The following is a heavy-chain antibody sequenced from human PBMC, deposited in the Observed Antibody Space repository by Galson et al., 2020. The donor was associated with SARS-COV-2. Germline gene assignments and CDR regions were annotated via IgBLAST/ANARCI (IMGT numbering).Heavy chain of an antibody. CDR3: ARIRGRVAATPEVDY. CDR2: INTSSSYI. D-gene: IGHD2-15*01. Sequence: GESLKISCAASGFTFSSYSLTRDRQAPGKGLELVSSINTSSSYIHYSDSLKGRLTISRDNAKNSLYLQMHSLRAEDTAVYYCARIRGRVAATPEVDYWGAGSLVGGCS. J-gene: IGHJ4*02. CDR1: GFTFSSYS. V-gene: IGHV3-21*01.